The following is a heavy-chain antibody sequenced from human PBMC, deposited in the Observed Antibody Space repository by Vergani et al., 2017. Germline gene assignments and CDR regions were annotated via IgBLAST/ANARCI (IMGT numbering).Heavy chain of an antibody. CDR2: INPSGGHT. D-gene: IGHD3-9*01. Sequence: QVQVVQSGAAVKKSGASVKVSCKTSGYTFSNYYMHWVRQAPGQGLEWMGIINPSGGHTNYAQKFPGRVTMTRDTSTSTVYMELSSLISEDTAIYYWARGDYGILTGDGYWGQGSLVTVSA. CDR1: GYTFSNYY. V-gene: IGHV1-46*03. J-gene: IGHJ4*02. CDR3: ARGDYGILTGDGY.